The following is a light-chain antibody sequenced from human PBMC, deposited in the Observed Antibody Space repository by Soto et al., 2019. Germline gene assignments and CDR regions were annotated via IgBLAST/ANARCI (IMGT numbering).Light chain of an antibody. J-gene: IGKJ4*01. CDR1: QSVSSN. CDR3: QQYNVWPLN. CDR2: VAS. V-gene: IGKV3-15*01. Sequence: EIVRTQSPATLSVSPGERATLSCRASQSVSSNLAWYQQKPGQTPKLLIYVASTRATGIPARFSGSGSGTEFTLTLSSLQSEDFAVYYCQQYNVWPLNFGGGTKVEVK.